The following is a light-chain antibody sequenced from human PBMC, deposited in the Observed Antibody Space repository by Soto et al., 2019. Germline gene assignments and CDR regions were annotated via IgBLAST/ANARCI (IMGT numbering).Light chain of an antibody. Sequence: IVLTQSPGTLSLSPGERATLSCGAIQSVSNNYLAWYQQKPGQAPRLLIYGASNRATGIPDRFSGSGSGTDFTLTISRLEPEDFAVYYCQQYGSSGTFGQGTKVDIK. CDR1: QSVSNNY. CDR3: QQYGSSGT. CDR2: GAS. V-gene: IGKV3-20*01. J-gene: IGKJ1*01.